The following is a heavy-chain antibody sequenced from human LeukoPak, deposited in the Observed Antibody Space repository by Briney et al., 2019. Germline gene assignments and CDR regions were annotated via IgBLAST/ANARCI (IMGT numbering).Heavy chain of an antibody. V-gene: IGHV3-21*01. CDR3: ARDEGYCSGGSCYNYFDY. Sequence: GGSLKLSCAASGFTFSSYSMNWVRQAPGKGLEWVSTISSSSSYIYYADSVKGRFTISRDNAKNSLYLQMNSLRAEDTAVYYCARDEGYCSGGSCYNYFDYWGQGTLVTVSS. CDR1: GFTFSSYS. J-gene: IGHJ4*02. D-gene: IGHD2-15*01. CDR2: ISSSSSYI.